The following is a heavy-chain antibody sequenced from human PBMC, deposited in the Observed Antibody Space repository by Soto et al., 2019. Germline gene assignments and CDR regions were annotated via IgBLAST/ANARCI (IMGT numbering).Heavy chain of an antibody. CDR3: MRDRNWSPH. CDR2: INHDGSEK. CDR1: GFTFSAFR. Sequence: VQMVQSGGGLVQPGGSLRLSCAVSGFTFSAFRVTWVRQAPGRGLEWVATINHDGSEKYYVDSVTGRFTISRDNAKSSLYLQMNSLRAEDTAVYYCMRDRNWSPHWGQGTQVTVSS. J-gene: IGHJ4*02. V-gene: IGHV3-7*01.